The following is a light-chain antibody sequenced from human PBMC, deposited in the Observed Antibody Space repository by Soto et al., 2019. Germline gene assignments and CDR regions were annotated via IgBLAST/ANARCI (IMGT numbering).Light chain of an antibody. CDR3: QQYGSLPWT. CDR1: QSVSSSY. CDR2: GAS. Sequence: EIVLTQSPGTLSLSPGERATLSCRASQSVSSSYLAWYQQKPGQAPRPLIYGASSRAIGIPDRFSGSGSGTDFTLTISRLEPEFFAVYYCQQYGSLPWTFGQGTKVDIK. V-gene: IGKV3-20*01. J-gene: IGKJ1*01.